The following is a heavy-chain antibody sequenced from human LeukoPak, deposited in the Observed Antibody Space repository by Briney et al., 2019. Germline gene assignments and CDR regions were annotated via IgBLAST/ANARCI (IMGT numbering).Heavy chain of an antibody. V-gene: IGHV4-30-2*01. CDR1: GGSISSGGHS. Sequence: PSQTLSLTCAVSGGSISSGGHSWSWIRQPPGKGLEWIGYIYHSGSTYYNPSLKSRVTISVDRSKNQFSLKLSSVTAADTAVYYCARNDYGDYGVWFDPWGQGTLVTVSS. D-gene: IGHD4-17*01. CDR3: ARNDYGDYGVWFDP. CDR2: IYHSGST. J-gene: IGHJ5*02.